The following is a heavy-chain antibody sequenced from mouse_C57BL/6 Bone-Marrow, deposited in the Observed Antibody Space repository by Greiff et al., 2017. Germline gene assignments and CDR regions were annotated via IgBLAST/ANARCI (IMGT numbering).Heavy chain of an antibody. CDR1: GYTFTSYW. J-gene: IGHJ3*01. V-gene: IGHV1-50*01. CDR3: ARMEAYYYGSSPAWFAY. CDR2: IDPSDSYT. Sequence: QVQLQQSGAELVKPGASVKLSCKASGYTFTSYWMQWVKQRPGQGLEWIGEIDPSDSYTNYNQKFKGKATLTVDTSSSTAYMQLSSLTSEDSAVYYCARMEAYYYGSSPAWFAYWGQGTLVTVSA. D-gene: IGHD1-1*01.